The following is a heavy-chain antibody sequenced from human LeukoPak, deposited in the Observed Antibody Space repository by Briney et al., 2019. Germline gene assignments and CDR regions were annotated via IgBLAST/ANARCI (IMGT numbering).Heavy chain of an antibody. CDR3: ARPKTYYYDSSGQGGYFQH. CDR2: IIPIFGTA. V-gene: IGHV1-69*13. Sequence: SVKVSCKASGGTFSSYAISWVRQAPGQGLEWMGGIIPIFGTATYAQKFQGRVTITADESTSTAYMELSSLRSEDTAVYYCARPKTYYYDSSGQGGYFQHWGQGTLVTVSS. D-gene: IGHD3-22*01. CDR1: GGTFSSYA. J-gene: IGHJ1*01.